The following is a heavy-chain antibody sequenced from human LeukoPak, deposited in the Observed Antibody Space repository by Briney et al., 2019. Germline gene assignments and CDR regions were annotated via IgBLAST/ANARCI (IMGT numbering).Heavy chain of an antibody. Sequence: GASVKVSCKASGYTFTSYDINWVRQATGQGLEWMGWISAYNGNTNYAQKLQGRATMTTDTSTSTAYMELRSLRSDDTAVYYCARDLWITIFGVVISSGDWFDPWGQGTLVTVSS. CDR1: GYTFTSYD. CDR2: ISAYNGNT. V-gene: IGHV1-18*01. J-gene: IGHJ5*02. CDR3: ARDLWITIFGVVISSGDWFDP. D-gene: IGHD3-3*01.